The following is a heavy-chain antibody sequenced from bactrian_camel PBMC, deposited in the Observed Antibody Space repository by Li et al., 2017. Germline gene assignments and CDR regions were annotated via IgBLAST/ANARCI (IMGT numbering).Heavy chain of an antibody. CDR1: RFRFSSYD. J-gene: IGHJ4*01. D-gene: IGHD3*01. V-gene: IGHV3S40*01. Sequence: VQLVESGGGLVQPGESLRLSCAASRFRFSSYDMNWVRQAPGRGLEWVSGINRGGDRTWYSDSVKGRFAISRDNAKNTVYLHLSSLKSEDMAMYYCAKAMSSLWDYDFWGQGTQVTVS. CDR2: INRGGDRT. CDR3: AKAMSSLWDYDF.